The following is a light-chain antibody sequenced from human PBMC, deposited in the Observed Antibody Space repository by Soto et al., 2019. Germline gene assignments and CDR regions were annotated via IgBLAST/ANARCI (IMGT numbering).Light chain of an antibody. Sequence: DIRMTQSPSSLSRSXGDRATIWWQPRSYVHKCLNWYRHKPGKASKVRXXDATNLETGVQSRLSGSGSGKDFKFTISSLHPEDVATYYCKQHDPFPALTFGGGTKVDIK. J-gene: IGKJ4*01. V-gene: IGKV1-33*01. CDR2: DAT. CDR1: SYVHKC. CDR3: KQHDPFPALT.